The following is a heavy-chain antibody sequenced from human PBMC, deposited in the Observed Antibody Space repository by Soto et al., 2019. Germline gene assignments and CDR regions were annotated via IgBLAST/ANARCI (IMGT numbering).Heavy chain of an antibody. CDR3: ARGPDYSNYNWFDP. CDR1: GYSISSGYY. D-gene: IGHD4-4*01. CDR2: IYHSGST. J-gene: IGHJ5*02. V-gene: IGHV4-38-2*01. Sequence: PSETLSLTCAVSGYSISSGYYWGWIRQPPGKGLEWIGSIYHSGSTYYNPSLKSLVTISVDTSKNQFSLKLSSVTAADTAVYYCARGPDYSNYNWFDPWGQGTQVTVSS.